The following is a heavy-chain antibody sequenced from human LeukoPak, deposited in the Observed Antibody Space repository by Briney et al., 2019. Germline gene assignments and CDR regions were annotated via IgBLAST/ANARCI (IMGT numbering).Heavy chain of an antibody. CDR2: MNPNSGNT. CDR1: GYTFTSYD. D-gene: IGHD6-19*01. V-gene: IGHV1-8*01. CDR3: ARATRSSGWYELGFGY. J-gene: IGHJ4*02. Sequence: ASVKVSCKASGYTFTSYDINWVRQAPGQGLEWMGLMNPNSGNTGYAQKFQGRVTMTRNTSISTAYMELSSLRTEDTAVYYCARATRSSGWYELGFGYWGQGTLVTVSS.